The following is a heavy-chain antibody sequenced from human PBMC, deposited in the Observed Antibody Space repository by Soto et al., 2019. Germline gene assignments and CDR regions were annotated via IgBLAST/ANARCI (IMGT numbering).Heavy chain of an antibody. V-gene: IGHV4-59*01. CDR3: ARDRAFCSGRSCYSTPDYYYYMDV. D-gene: IGHD2-15*01. J-gene: IGHJ6*03. Sequence: QVQLQESGPGLVKPSETLSLTCTVSGVSISSSYWSWIRQPPGKGLEWVGYSYNSGSTNYNPSLKSRVTISVATSKTPVSLGMSSVTAADTAVYYCARDRAFCSGRSCYSTPDYYYYMDVWGKGNTVTVS. CDR1: GVSISSSY. CDR2: SYNSGST.